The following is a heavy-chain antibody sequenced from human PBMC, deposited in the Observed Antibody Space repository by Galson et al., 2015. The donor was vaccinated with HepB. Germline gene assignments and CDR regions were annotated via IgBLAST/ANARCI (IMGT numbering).Heavy chain of an antibody. J-gene: IGHJ2*01. D-gene: IGHD5/OR15-5a*01. CDR2: IIPSLGIA. V-gene: IGHV1-69*04. CDR3: ARDRGISAGSVFYRYFDL. Sequence: SVKVSCKASGDTFNNHGLSWVRQAPGQGLDWMGRIIPSLGIANYARLFQGRVKITADTSTDTAFLEVNSVTSDDTAVYYCARDRGISAGSVFYRYFDLWGRGTQVIVSS. CDR1: GDTFNNHG.